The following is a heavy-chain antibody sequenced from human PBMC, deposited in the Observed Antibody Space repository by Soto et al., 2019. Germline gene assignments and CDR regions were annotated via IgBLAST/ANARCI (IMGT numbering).Heavy chain of an antibody. J-gene: IGHJ3*02. V-gene: IGHV4-59*08. CDR2: IYYSGST. Sequence: SETLSLTCTVSGGSISSYYWSWIRQPPGKGLEWIEYIYYSGSTNYNPSLKSRVAISVDTSKNQFSLKLTSVTAADTAVYYCARLDCSAYDLLTGSQLFAFDIWGQGTTVTVSS. CDR3: ARLDCSAYDLLTGSQLFAFDI. D-gene: IGHD3-9*01. CDR1: GGSISSYY.